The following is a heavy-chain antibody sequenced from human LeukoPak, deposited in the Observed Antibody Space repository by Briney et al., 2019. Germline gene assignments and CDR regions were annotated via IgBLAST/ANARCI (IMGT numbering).Heavy chain of an antibody. Sequence: SVKVSCKASGGTFSSYAISWVRQAPGQGLEWMGGIIPIFGTAKYAQKFQGRVTITTDESTSTAYMELSSLRSEDTAVYYCAREDYYDSKRGGVVWGQGTLVTVSS. D-gene: IGHD3-22*01. CDR2: IIPIFGTA. CDR3: AREDYYDSKRGGVV. J-gene: IGHJ4*02. CDR1: GGTFSSYA. V-gene: IGHV1-69*05.